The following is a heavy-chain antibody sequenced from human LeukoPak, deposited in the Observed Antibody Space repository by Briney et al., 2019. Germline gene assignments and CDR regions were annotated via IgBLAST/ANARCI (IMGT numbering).Heavy chain of an antibody. J-gene: IGHJ3*02. Sequence: SGGSLRLSCAASGFTFSRYAMSWVRQAPGKGLEWVSAISGSGGSTYYADSVKGRFTISRDNSKNTLYLQMNSLRAEDTAVYYCAKDPGYDYGDFDIWGQGTMVTVSS. CDR1: GFTFSRYA. CDR2: ISGSGGST. V-gene: IGHV3-23*01. CDR3: AKDPGYDYGDFDI. D-gene: IGHD4-17*01.